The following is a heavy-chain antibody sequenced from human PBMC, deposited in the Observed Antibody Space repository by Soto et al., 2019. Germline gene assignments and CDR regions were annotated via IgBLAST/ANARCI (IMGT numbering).Heavy chain of an antibody. D-gene: IGHD3-16*01. V-gene: IGHV3-30*19. J-gene: IGHJ1*01. CDR1: GFTFRSYV. Sequence: QVHLVESGGGVVQPGTSLRVSCVGSGFTFRSYVIHWVRQAPGKGLEWVALTSYDGSDKYYDDSVRGRFTISRDNSRNTVDLQIDSLRVEDTALYYCARWGTTGGLDVWGQGTLVSVSS. CDR2: TSYDGSDK. CDR3: ARWGTTGGLDV.